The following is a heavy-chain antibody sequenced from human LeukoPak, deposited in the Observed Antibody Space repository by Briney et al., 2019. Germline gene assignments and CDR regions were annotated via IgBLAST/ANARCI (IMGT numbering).Heavy chain of an antibody. J-gene: IGHJ5*02. V-gene: IGHV7-4-1*02. D-gene: IGHD4-17*01. CDR3: ARDATTVTESRFDP. CDR1: GYTFTSYA. CDR2: INTNTGNP. Sequence: ASVKVSCKASGYTFTSYAMNWVRQAPGQGLEWMGWINTNTGNPTYAQGFTGRFVFSLDTSVSTAYLQISSPKAEDTAVYYCARDATTVTESRFDPWGQGTLVTVSS.